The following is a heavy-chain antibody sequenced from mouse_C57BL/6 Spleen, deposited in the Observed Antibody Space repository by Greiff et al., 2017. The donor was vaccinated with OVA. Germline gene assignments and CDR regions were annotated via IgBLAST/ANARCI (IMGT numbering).Heavy chain of an antibody. CDR1: GYTFTSYW. V-gene: IGHV1-61*01. D-gene: IGHD1-1*01. CDR3: ASHYYGSSYRYFDV. J-gene: IGHJ1*03. CDR2: IYPSDSET. Sequence: QVQLQQPGAELVRPGSSVKLSCKASGYTFTSYWMDWVKQRPGQGLEWIGNIYPSDSETHYNQKFKDKATLTVDKSSSTAYMQLSILTSEDSAVYYCASHYYGSSYRYFDVWGTGTTVTVSS.